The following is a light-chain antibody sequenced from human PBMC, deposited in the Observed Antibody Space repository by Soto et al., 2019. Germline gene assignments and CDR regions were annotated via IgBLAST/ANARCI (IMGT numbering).Light chain of an antibody. V-gene: IGKV3-15*01. CDR3: QQYYTWPLT. CDR2: GAS. CDR1: QSVSSN. Sequence: ELVMTQSPATLSVSPGDRATLSCRASQSVSSNLAWYQQKTGQAPRLLIYGASSRATGIPVRLSGSGSGTDLNLTISRLQSEDFAVYYCQQYYTWPLTFGQGTRLEIK. J-gene: IGKJ5*01.